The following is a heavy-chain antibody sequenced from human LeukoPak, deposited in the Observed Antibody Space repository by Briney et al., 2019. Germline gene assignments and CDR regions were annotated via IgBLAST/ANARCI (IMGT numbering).Heavy chain of an antibody. CDR1: GFSVSSNY. J-gene: IGHJ4*02. Sequence: GGSLRLSCAASGFSVSSNYMNWVRQAPGKGLEWVSAISSRGDVTFYADSVRGRFTVSRDQSKNMLFLQLSSLRAEDTAIYYCAKHRAPVPGSHPKNPTAYFEDWGQGSLVTVSS. V-gene: IGHV3-53*01. CDR3: AKHRAPVPGSHPKNPTAYFED. D-gene: IGHD6-19*01. CDR2: ISSRGDVT.